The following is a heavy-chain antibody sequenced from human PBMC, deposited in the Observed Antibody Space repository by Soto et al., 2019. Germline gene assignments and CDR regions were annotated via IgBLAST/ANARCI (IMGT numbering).Heavy chain of an antibody. CDR2: IYYNGNT. CDR3: ARDPGTAPGRGSPDH. V-gene: IGHV4-59*11. Sequence: SETLSLTCTVSGGSISTHYWSWIRQVPGRGLEWIGYIYYNGNTNYNPSLKGRVTVSIAPSESQFSLELNSVTAADTAVYYCARDPGTAPGRGSPDHWGQGTLVTVSS. D-gene: IGHD6-25*01. J-gene: IGHJ4*02. CDR1: GGSISTHY.